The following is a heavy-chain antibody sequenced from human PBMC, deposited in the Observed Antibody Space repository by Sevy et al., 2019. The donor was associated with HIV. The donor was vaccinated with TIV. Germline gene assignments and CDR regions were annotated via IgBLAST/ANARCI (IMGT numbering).Heavy chain of an antibody. CDR2: IRYDGSNK. CDR1: GFTFSSYG. J-gene: IGHJ4*02. Sequence: GGSLRLSCAASGFTFSSYGMHWVRQAPGKGLEWVAFIRYDGSNKYYADSVKGRFTISRDNSKNTLYLQMNSLRAEDTDVYYCAKVGSSGYYSQYYFDYWGQGTLVTVSS. V-gene: IGHV3-30*02. CDR3: AKVGSSGYYSQYYFDY. D-gene: IGHD3-22*01.